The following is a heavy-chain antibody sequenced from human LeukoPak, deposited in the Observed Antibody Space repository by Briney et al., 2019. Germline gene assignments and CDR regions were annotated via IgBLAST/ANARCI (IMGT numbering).Heavy chain of an antibody. D-gene: IGHD3-16*01. CDR2: THPVSGDT. V-gene: IGHV1-2*02. CDR3: ARMTHTLGATYSHFDY. CDR1: GYPFTNFY. J-gene: IGHJ4*02. Sequence: ASVKVSCKASGYPFTNFYVHWVRLAPGQGLEWLGWTHPVSGDTIYAQKFQGRVTMTRDTSISSAYMELTSLTSDDTAVYYCARMTHTLGATYSHFDYWGQGTLVTVSS.